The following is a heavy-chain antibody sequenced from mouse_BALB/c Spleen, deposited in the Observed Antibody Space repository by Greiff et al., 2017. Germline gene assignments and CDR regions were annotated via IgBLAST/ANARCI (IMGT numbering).Heavy chain of an antibody. V-gene: IGHV5-15*02. Sequence: EVKLMESGGGLVQPGGSRKLSCAASGFTFSDYGMAWVRQAAGQGPEWVAFISNLAYSIYYADTVTGRFTISRENAKNTLYLEMSSLRSEDTAMYYCARDDGYAWFAYWGQGTLVTVSA. J-gene: IGHJ3*01. CDR3: ARDDGYAWFAY. CDR1: GFTFSDYG. D-gene: IGHD2-3*01. CDR2: ISNLAYSI.